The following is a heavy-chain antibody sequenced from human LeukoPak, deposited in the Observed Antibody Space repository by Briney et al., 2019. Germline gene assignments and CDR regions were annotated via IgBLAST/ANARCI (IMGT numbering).Heavy chain of an antibody. V-gene: IGHV3-21*01. J-gene: IGHJ5*02. D-gene: IGHD5-24*01. CDR3: ARGTEMATMGSWFDP. CDR2: ISSSTTYI. CDR1: GFTFSSYG. Sequence: PGGSLRLSCAASGFTFSSYGMSWVRQAPGKGLEWVSSISSSTTYIFYADSVKGRFTISRDNAKNSLYLQMNSLSADDTAVYYCARGTEMATMGSWFDPWGQGTLVTVSS.